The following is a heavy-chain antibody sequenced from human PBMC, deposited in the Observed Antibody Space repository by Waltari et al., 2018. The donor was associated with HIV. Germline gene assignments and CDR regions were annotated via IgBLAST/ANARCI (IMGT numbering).Heavy chain of an antibody. D-gene: IGHD5-18*01. Sequence: EVQLLESGGGLVQPGGSLRLSCAASGFTFSSYAMSWVRQAPGKGLGWCSACRGSGGSKYHADSVKGRFTISRDNSKNPLYLQMNSLRAEDTAVYYCAKEDTAMAPFDYWGQGTLVTVSS. CDR1: GFTFSSYA. CDR3: AKEDTAMAPFDY. V-gene: IGHV3-23*01. CDR2: CRGSGGSK. J-gene: IGHJ4*02.